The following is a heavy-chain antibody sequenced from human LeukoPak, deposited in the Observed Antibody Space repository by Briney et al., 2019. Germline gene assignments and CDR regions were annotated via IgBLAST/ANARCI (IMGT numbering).Heavy chain of an antibody. D-gene: IGHD2-15*01. CDR1: GGTFTSYG. Sequence: GASVKVSCKASGGTFTSYGISWVRQAPGQGLEWMGRIIPILGITNYAQKFQGRVTITADKSTSTAYMELSSLRSEDTAVYYCAREGPGTRARWWGGGSDDVEASKPYDYWGQGTLVTVSS. CDR3: AREGPGTRARWWGGGSDDVEASKPYDY. J-gene: IGHJ4*02. V-gene: IGHV1-69*04. CDR2: IIPILGIT.